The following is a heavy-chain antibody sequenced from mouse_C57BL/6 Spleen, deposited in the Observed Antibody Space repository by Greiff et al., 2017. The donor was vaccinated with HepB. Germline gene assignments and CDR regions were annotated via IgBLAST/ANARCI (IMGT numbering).Heavy chain of an antibody. D-gene: IGHD2-2*01. CDR1: GYSITSGYD. Sequence: VQLKESGPGMVKPSQSLSLTCTVTGYSITSGYDWHWIRHFPGNKLEWMGYISYSGSTNYNPSLKSRISITHDTSKNHFFLKLNSVTTEDTATYYCASHGYDAWFAYWGQGTLVTVSA. J-gene: IGHJ3*01. CDR3: ASHGYDAWFAY. V-gene: IGHV3-1*01. CDR2: ISYSGST.